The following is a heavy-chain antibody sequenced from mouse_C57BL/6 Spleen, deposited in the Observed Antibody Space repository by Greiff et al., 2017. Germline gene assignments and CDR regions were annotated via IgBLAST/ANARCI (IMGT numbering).Heavy chain of an antibody. CDR2: INPGSGGT. J-gene: IGHJ4*01. Sequence: VQLQQSGAELVRPGTSVKVSCKASGYAFTNYLIEWVKQRPGQGLEWIGVINPGSGGTNYNEKFKGKATLTADKSSSTAYMQLSSLTSEDSAVYFCASYYYGSSHYYAMDYWGQGTSVTVSS. V-gene: IGHV1-54*01. CDR3: ASYYYGSSHYYAMDY. D-gene: IGHD1-1*01. CDR1: GYAFTNYL.